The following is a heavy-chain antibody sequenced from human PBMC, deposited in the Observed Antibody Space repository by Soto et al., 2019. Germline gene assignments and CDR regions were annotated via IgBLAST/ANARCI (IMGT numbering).Heavy chain of an antibody. CDR1: GYTFTSSG. J-gene: IGHJ4*02. Sequence: ASVKVYCKASGYTFTSSGISWVRQAPGQGLEWMGWISAYNGNTNYAQKLQGRVTMTTDTPTSTAYMELRSLRSDDTAVYYCARDLRRTYYHSSGRFDYWCQGTLVTVGS. V-gene: IGHV1-18*01. CDR3: ARDLRRTYYHSSGRFDY. CDR2: ISAYNGNT. D-gene: IGHD3-22*01.